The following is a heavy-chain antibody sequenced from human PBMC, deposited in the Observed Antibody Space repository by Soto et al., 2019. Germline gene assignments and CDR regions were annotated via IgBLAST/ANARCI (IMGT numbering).Heavy chain of an antibody. CDR3: VSDRGYGHASVPYS. V-gene: IGHV3-30*03. Sequence: ESGGGVVQPGRSLRLSCAASGFTFTSYGMHSVRQAPGTRLEWVAVISYDGGLQHYADSVKGRFTISRDNSKNMVLLQMNSLRAEDTAVYYCVSDRGYGHASVPYSWGQGTLVSVSS. J-gene: IGHJ4*02. D-gene: IGHD5-18*01. CDR1: GFTFTSYG. CDR2: ISYDGGLQ.